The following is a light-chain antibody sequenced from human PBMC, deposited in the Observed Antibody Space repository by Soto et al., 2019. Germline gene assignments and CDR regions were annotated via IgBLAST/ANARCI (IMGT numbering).Light chain of an antibody. V-gene: IGLV2-14*01. J-gene: IGLJ1*01. CDR3: CSYTRSGTLI. CDR1: SGDIGDYNY. CDR2: DVS. Sequence: QSVLTQPASVSGSPGQSITISCVGTSGDIGDYNYVSWYQQHPGKVPQVIIYDVSNRPSGVSYRFSGTKSGNTASLTVSGLQADDEADYYCCSYTRSGTLIFGTGTKVTVL.